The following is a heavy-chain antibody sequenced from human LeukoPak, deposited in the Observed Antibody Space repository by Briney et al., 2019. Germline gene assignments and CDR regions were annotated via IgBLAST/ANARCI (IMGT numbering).Heavy chain of an antibody. J-gene: IGHJ4*02. D-gene: IGHD6-19*01. Sequence: GSLRLSCAASGFTFSSYGMHWVRQAPGKGLEWVAVISYDGSNKYYADSVKGRFTISRDNSKNTLYLQMNSLRAEDTAVYYCAKGASGMAGTFDYWGQGTLVTVSS. CDR1: GFTFSSYG. V-gene: IGHV3-30*18. CDR2: ISYDGSNK. CDR3: AKGASGMAGTFDY.